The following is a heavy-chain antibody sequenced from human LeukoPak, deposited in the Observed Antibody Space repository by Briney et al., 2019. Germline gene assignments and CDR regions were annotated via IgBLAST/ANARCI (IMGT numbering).Heavy chain of an antibody. CDR3: ATVDRSITIFGVVIPDAFDI. CDR1: EYTLTELS. J-gene: IGHJ3*02. V-gene: IGHV1-24*01. D-gene: IGHD3-3*01. Sequence: ASVKVSCKVSEYTLTELSMHWVRQAPGKGLEWMGGFDPEDGETIYAQKFQGRVTMTEDTSTDTAYMELSSLRSEDTAVYYCATVDRSITIFGVVIPDAFDIWGQGTMVTVSS. CDR2: FDPEDGET.